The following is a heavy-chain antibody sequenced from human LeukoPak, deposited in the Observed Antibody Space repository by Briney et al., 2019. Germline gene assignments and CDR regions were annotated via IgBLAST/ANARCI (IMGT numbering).Heavy chain of an antibody. D-gene: IGHD3/OR15-3a*01. CDR1: GFTFSSYG. Sequence: PGRSLRLSCAASGFTFSSYGMHWVRQAPGKGLEWVAVIWYDGSNKYYADSVKGRFTISRDNSKNTLYLQMNSLRAEDTAFYYCARRSAPCGLDYWGQGTLVTVSS. CDR3: ARRSAPCGLDY. V-gene: IGHV3-33*01. J-gene: IGHJ4*02. CDR2: IWYDGSNK.